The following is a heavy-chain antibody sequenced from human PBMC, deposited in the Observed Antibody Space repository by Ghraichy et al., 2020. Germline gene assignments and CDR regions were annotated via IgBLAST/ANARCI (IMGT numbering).Heavy chain of an antibody. CDR3: AREIPSYYYDTSGSIREEFDS. CDR2: INDNGRS. D-gene: IGHD3-22*01. CDR1: GGSFSDYY. Sequence: SQTLSLTCAVSGGSFSDYYWTWIRQPPGKGLEWIGEINDNGRSKYKSSLKSRVTISIDTSKNQFSLRLTSVTAADTAVYYCAREIPSYYYDTSGSIREEFDSWGQGTLVTVSS. J-gene: IGHJ4*02. V-gene: IGHV4-34*01.